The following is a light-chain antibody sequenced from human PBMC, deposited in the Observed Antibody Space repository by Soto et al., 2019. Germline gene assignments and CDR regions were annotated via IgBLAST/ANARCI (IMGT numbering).Light chain of an antibody. CDR3: QQHDTWRGT. J-gene: IGKJ3*01. Sequence: VLTQSPGPPSLSSGERATLSCRASQTVRNNYLVWYQQKPGQAPRLLIYDASNRATGIPARFSGSGSGTDFTFTISSLEPEDFAVYYCQQHDTWRGTFGPGTKVDIK. CDR1: QTVRNNY. V-gene: IGKV3-20*01. CDR2: DAS.